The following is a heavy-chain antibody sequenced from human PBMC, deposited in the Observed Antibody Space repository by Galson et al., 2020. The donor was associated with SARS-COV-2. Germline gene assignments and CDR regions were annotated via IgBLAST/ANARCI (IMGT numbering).Heavy chain of an antibody. CDR2: IYPGDSDT. CDR3: ARRFTTVTTYDVFDV. V-gene: IGHV5-51*01. Sequence: KIGESLKISCKGSGYTFSNYWIGWVRQMPGKGLEWMGLIYPGDSDTRYSTSFQGQVTMSVDNSINTAYLQWNSLKASDTAIYYCARRFTTVTTYDVFDVWGRGTVVTVSS. D-gene: IGHD4-17*01. CDR1: GYTFSNYW. J-gene: IGHJ3*01.